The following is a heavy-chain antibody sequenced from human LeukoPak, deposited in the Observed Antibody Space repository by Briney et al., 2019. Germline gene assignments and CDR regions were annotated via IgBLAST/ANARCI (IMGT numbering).Heavy chain of an antibody. Sequence: GGSLRLSRAASGFTFSSYGMHWVRQAPGKGLEWVAVIWYDGSNKYYADSVKGRFTISRDNSKNTLYLQMNSLRAEDTAVYYCARDLPRWYYFDYWGQGTLVTVSS. CDR2: IWYDGSNK. J-gene: IGHJ4*02. V-gene: IGHV3-33*01. D-gene: IGHD2-8*01. CDR1: GFTFSSYG. CDR3: ARDLPRWYYFDY.